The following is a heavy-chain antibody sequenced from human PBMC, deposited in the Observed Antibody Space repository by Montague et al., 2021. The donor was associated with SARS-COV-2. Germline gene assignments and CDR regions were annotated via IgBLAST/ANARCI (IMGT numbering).Heavy chain of an antibody. CDR3: ARADFWSGYLYFDY. CDR2: IYTSGST. J-gene: IGHJ4*02. CDR1: GGSISSGSYY. V-gene: IGHV4-61*02. Sequence: TLSLTCTVSGGSISSGSYYWSWIWQPVGKGLEWIGRIYTSGSTNYNPSLKSRVTISVDTSKNQFSLKLSSVTAADTAVYYCARADFWSGYLYFDYWGQGTLVTVSS. D-gene: IGHD3-3*01.